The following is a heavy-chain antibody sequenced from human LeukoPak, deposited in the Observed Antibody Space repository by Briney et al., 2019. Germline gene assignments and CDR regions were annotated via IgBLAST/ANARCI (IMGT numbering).Heavy chain of an antibody. CDR2: NSAYNDNT. CDR1: GYTFTNYG. D-gene: IGHD3-3*01. CDR3: ARTFYDFWSGFSNYDSFHI. Sequence: ASVKVSCKASGYTFTNYGIIWVRQAPGRGLEWMGWNSAYNDNTNYAQKFQGRVTMTTDTSTNTAYMELRSLTSDDTADYYCARTFYDFWSGFSNYDSFHIWGQGTLDTVSS. V-gene: IGHV1-18*01. J-gene: IGHJ3*02.